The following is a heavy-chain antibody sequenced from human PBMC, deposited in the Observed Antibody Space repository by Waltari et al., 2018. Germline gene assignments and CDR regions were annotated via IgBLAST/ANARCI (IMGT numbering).Heavy chain of an antibody. CDR1: GDSINISKYY. J-gene: IGHJ5*02. D-gene: IGHD1-26*01. Sequence: QLHLQASGPGLVKPSETLSLTCSVSGDSINISKYYWGWIRQPPGKGLESIGSIYYSGSTYHNPSLKSRVTMSVDTSKNEFYLKLTSVTAADTATYYCARLTVVGATRWFDPWGQGTQVTVSS. CDR2: IYYSGST. CDR3: ARLTVVGATRWFDP. V-gene: IGHV4-39*01.